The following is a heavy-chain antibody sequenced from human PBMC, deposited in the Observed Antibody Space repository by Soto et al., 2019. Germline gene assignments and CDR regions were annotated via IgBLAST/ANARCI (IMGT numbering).Heavy chain of an antibody. J-gene: IGHJ4*02. CDR1: GYTFTVYY. CDR2: INPKSGGT. V-gene: IGHV1-2*02. Sequence: QVQLVQSGAEVKKPGASVNVSCKASGYTFTVYYMHWVRQAPGQGLEWMGWINPKSGGTMYPQKFQGRVTMTWATSISTAYMALNRLRSAATAVYYCARALAKGGGSAGFDYWGQGTLVTVSS. CDR3: ARALAKGGGSAGFDY. D-gene: IGHD1-26*01.